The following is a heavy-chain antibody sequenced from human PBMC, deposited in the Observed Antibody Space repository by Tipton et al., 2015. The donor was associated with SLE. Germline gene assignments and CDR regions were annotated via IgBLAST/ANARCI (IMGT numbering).Heavy chain of an antibody. CDR2: IWYDGSNR. CDR3: ARDEIGYCAGDCHFDF. J-gene: IGHJ4*02. V-gene: IGHV3-33*01. CDR1: GFTFSNYG. D-gene: IGHD2-21*01. Sequence: RSLRLSCAASGFTFSNYGVHWVRQAPGKGLEWVAVIWYDGSNRYYGDSVKGRFSISRDNSKNTVYLQMNSLRAEDTAVYYCARDEIGYCAGDCHFDFWGQGTQVIVSS.